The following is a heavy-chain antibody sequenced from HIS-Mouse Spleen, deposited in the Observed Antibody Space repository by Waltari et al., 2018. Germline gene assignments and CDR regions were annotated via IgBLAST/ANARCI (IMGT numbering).Heavy chain of an antibody. J-gene: IGHJ3*02. V-gene: IGHV3-33*06. D-gene: IGHD5-12*01. Sequence: QVQLVESGGGVVQPGRSLRLSCAPSGFTLRSCGMHWVRQAPCKGLEWVAVIWYDGSNKYYADSVKGRFTISRDNSKNTLYLQMNSLRAEDTAVYYCAKDLARKDSGYDAFDIWGQGTMVTVSS. CDR1: GFTLRSCG. CDR3: AKDLARKDSGYDAFDI. CDR2: IWYDGSNK.